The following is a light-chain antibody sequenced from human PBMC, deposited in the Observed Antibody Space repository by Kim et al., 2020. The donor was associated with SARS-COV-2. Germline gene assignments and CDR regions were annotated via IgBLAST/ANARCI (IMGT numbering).Light chain of an antibody. V-gene: IGLV3-21*04. CDR2: YDS. CDR1: NIGSKS. Sequence: APGKPARITCGENNIGSKSVHWYQQKPGQAPVLVIYYDSDRPSGIPERFSCSNSGNTATLTISRVEAGDEADYYCQVWDSSSDHRVFGGGTKLTVL. CDR3: QVWDSSSDHRV. J-gene: IGLJ3*02.